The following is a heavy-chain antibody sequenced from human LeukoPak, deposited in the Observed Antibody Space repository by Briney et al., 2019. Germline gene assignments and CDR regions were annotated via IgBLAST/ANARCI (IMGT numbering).Heavy chain of an antibody. CDR3: AKDGPSWFFDY. CDR2: ISGSAGST. D-gene: IGHD3-22*01. V-gene: IGHV3-23*01. Sequence: GGSLRLSCAASGFTFSSYAMSWVRQAPGKGLEWVSGISGSAGSTFYADSVEGRFTISRDNSKNTLYLQMNSLRAEETAVYYCAKDGPSWFFDYWGQGTLVAVSS. CDR1: GFTFSSYA. J-gene: IGHJ4*02.